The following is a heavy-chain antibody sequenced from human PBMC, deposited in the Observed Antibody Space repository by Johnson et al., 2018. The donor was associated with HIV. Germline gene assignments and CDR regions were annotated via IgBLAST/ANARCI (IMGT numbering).Heavy chain of an antibody. CDR2: ISYDGSNK. J-gene: IGHJ3*02. Sequence: VQLVESGGGVVQPGRSLRLSCAASGFTFSSYAMHWVRQAPGKGLEWVAVISYDGSNKYYADSVKGRFTISRDNSKNTLYLQMNSLGAEDTAVYYCAREDLGTPPAGGRNAFDIWGQGTMVTVSS. V-gene: IGHV3-30*04. CDR3: AREDLGTPPAGGRNAFDI. D-gene: IGHD7-27*01. CDR1: GFTFSSYA.